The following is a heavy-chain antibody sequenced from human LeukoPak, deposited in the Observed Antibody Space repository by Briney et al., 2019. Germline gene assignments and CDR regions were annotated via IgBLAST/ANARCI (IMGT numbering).Heavy chain of an antibody. J-gene: IGHJ4*02. V-gene: IGHV3-73*01. CDR3: TSRYCSSTSCYN. Sequence: PGGSLKLSYAASGFTFSGSAMHWVRQASGKGLEWVGRIRSKANSYATAYAASVKGRFTISRDDSKNTAYLQMNSLKTEDTAVYYCTSRYCSSTSCYNWGQGTLVTVSS. CDR2: IRSKANSYAT. D-gene: IGHD2-2*02. CDR1: GFTFSGSA.